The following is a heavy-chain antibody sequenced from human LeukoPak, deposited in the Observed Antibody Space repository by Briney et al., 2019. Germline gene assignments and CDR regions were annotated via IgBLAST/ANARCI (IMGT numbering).Heavy chain of an antibody. Sequence: ASVKVSCKASGGTFSSYGISWVRQAPGQGLEWMGWISAYNGNTNYAQKLQGRVTMTTDTSTSTAYMELRSLRSDDTAVYYCARGTGGELLYGSGVSDYWGQGTLVTVSS. V-gene: IGHV1-18*01. CDR2: ISAYNGNT. J-gene: IGHJ4*02. CDR1: GGTFSSYG. CDR3: ARGTGGELLYGSGVSDY. D-gene: IGHD3-10*01.